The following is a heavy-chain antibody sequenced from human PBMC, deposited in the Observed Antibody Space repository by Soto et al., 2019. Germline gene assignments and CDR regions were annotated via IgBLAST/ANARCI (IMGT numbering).Heavy chain of an antibody. D-gene: IGHD1-26*01. V-gene: IGHV3-13*05. J-gene: IGHJ6*02. CDR3: ARAYLGRLPRRADYYYALDV. Sequence: GGSLRLSCAASGFTFSTYDMHWVRQVPGKGLEWVSAIGSAHDPYYLGSVKGRFSISRENAKNSLYLQMNSLTTGDTAVYYCARAYLGRLPRRADYYYALDVWGRGTTVTVSS. CDR1: GFTFSTYD. CDR2: IGSAHDP.